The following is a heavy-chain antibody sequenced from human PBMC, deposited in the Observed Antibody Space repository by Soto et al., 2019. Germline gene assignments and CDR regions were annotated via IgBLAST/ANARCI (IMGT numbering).Heavy chain of an antibody. J-gene: IGHJ6*02. V-gene: IGHV3-11*06. CDR1: GFTFSDHY. Sequence: QVQLVESGGGLVRPGGPLRLSCAASGFTFSDHYMSWIRQAPGKGLEWISYISSSGSFKNYADSVKGRFTISRDNGKKAQYLQMNNLTTEDTALYYCARGRLTDYYYGLDVWGQGTTVTV. CDR3: ARGRLTDYYYGLDV. D-gene: IGHD3-10*01. CDR2: ISSSGSFK.